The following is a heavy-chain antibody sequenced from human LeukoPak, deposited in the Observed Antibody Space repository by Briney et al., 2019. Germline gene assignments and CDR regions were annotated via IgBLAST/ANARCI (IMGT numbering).Heavy chain of an antibody. CDR3: ARYSGSYSDAFDI. CDR2: INPNSGGT. Sequence: ASVKVSCKASGYTFTGYYMHWVRQAPGQGLEWMGWINPNSGGTNYAQKFQGRVTMTRDTSISTAYMELSRLRSDDTAVYYCARYSGSYSDAFDIWGQGTMVTVSS. V-gene: IGHV1-2*02. D-gene: IGHD1-26*01. CDR1: GYTFTGYY. J-gene: IGHJ3*02.